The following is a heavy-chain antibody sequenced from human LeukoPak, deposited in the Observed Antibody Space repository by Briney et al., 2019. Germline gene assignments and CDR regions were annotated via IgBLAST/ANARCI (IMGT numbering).Heavy chain of an antibody. D-gene: IGHD3-22*01. Sequence: GGSLRLSCAASGFTFSSYSMNWVRQAPGKGLEWVSSISSSSSYIYYADSVKGRFTISRDNAKNSLYLQMNSLRAEDTAVYYCARHRYYYDSNGYYCVYYFDSWGQGALVTVSS. CDR1: GFTFSSYS. V-gene: IGHV3-21*01. J-gene: IGHJ4*02. CDR2: ISSSSSYI. CDR3: ARHRYYYDSNGYYCVYYFDS.